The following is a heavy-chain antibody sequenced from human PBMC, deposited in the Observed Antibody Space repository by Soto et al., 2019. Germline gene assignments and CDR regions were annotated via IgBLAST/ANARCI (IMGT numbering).Heavy chain of an antibody. CDR2: IKQDGSEE. CDR3: ARIAATGRGWDV. J-gene: IGHJ6*02. V-gene: IGHV3-7*01. Sequence: EVQLVESGGGLVQPGGSLRLSCVDSGFTFSSYWMSWVRQAPVKGLEWVGNIKQDGSEENYVDSLKGRFTISRDNAKNSMYLQMNSLSAEDTAVYYCARIAATGRGWDVWGQGTRVVVSS. D-gene: IGHD6-13*01. CDR1: GFTFSSYW.